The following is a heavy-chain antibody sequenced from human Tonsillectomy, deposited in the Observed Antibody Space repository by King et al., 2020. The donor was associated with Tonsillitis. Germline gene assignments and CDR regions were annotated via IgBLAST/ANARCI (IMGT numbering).Heavy chain of an antibody. J-gene: IGHJ4*02. D-gene: IGHD1-7*01. Sequence: VQLVESGGGVVQPGRSLRLSCAASGFTSSSYGMHWVRQAPGKGLEWVAVISYDGSNKYYADSVKGRFTISRDNSKNTLYLQMNSLRAEDTAVYYCAKGSHWNYRAYFDYWGQGTLVTVSS. CDR3: AKGSHWNYRAYFDY. V-gene: IGHV3-30*18. CDR1: GFTSSSYG. CDR2: ISYDGSNK.